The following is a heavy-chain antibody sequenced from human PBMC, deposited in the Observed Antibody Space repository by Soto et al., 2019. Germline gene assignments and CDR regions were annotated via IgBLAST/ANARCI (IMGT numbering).Heavy chain of an antibody. V-gene: IGHV4-39*01. CDR3: ARGDYYDSSYFDY. D-gene: IGHD3-22*01. CDR2: IYYSGST. CDR1: GGSISSSSYY. J-gene: IGHJ4*02. Sequence: SETLSLTCTVSGGSISSSSYYWGWIRQPPGKGLEWIGSIYYSGSTYYNPSLKSRVTISVDTSKNQFSLKLSSVTAADTAVYYCARGDYYDSSYFDYWGQGTLVTVSS.